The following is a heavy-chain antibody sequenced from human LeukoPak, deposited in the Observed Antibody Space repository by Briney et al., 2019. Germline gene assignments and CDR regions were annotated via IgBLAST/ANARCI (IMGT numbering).Heavy chain of an antibody. V-gene: IGHV1-69-2*01. CDR3: ARVYYDSSGYYPQGFDY. CDR1: GYTFTDHY. CDR2: VDPEEGEA. Sequence: GATVKISCKASGYTFTDHYIHWVQQAPGKGLEWVGRVDPEEGEAISAQKFQGRVIITADMSTETAYLELTSLRSDDTAVYYCARVYYDSSGYYPQGFDYWGQGTLVTVSS. D-gene: IGHD3-22*01. J-gene: IGHJ4*02.